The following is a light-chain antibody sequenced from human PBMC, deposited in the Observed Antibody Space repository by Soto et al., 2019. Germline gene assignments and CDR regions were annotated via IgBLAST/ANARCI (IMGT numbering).Light chain of an antibody. V-gene: IGLV3-21*02. Sequence: SYELTQPPSVSVAPGQPARITCGGNNIGSKSVHWYQQKPGQAPVLVVDDDSDRPSGVPHRFSGYKSGNTASLTISGLQAEDEGDYYCTSFAPGRIYVFASGTKVTVL. J-gene: IGLJ1*01. CDR3: TSFAPGRIYV. CDR1: NIGSKS. CDR2: DDS.